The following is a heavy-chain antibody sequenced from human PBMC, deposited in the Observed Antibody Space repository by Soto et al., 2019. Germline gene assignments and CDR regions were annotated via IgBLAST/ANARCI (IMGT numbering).Heavy chain of an antibody. CDR3: ARDWVYCGGDCYLSDAFDI. CDR1: GFTFSSYS. D-gene: IGHD2-21*01. Sequence: EVQLVESGGGLVQPGGSLRFSCAASGFTFSSYSMNWVRQAPGKGLEWVSYISSSSSTIYYADSVKGRFTISRDNAKNSLYLQMNSLRAEDTAVYYCARDWVYCGGDCYLSDAFDIWGQGTMVTVSS. CDR2: ISSSSSTI. V-gene: IGHV3-48*01. J-gene: IGHJ3*02.